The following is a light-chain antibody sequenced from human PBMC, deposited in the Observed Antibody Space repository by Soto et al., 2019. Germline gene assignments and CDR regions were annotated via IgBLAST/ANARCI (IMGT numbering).Light chain of an antibody. J-gene: IGLJ1*01. V-gene: IGLV2-8*01. CDR2: EVN. Sequence: QSVLTQPPSASGSPGQSVTISCTGTSSDVGGYNFVSWHQRHPGKAPKLIIYEVNKRPSGVPDRFSGSKSGNTASLTVSGLQAEDEADYYCVSYAGSSSVFGTGTKLTVL. CDR3: VSYAGSSSV. CDR1: SSDVGGYNF.